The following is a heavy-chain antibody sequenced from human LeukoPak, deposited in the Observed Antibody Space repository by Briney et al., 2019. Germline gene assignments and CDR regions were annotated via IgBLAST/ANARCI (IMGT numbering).Heavy chain of an antibody. J-gene: IGHJ4*02. D-gene: IGHD3-22*01. CDR2: IYHSGST. CDR3: LGSYYDSSGYSGGDFDY. V-gene: IGHV4-38-2*01. CDR1: GYSISSGYY. Sequence: SETLSLTCAVSGYSISSGYYWGWIRQPPGKGLEWIGSIYHSGSTYHNPSLKSRVTISVDTSKNQFSLKLSSVTAADTAVYYCLGSYYDSSGYSGGDFDYWGQGTLVTVSS.